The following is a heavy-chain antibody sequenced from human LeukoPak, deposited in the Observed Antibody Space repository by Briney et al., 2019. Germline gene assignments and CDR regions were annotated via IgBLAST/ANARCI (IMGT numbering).Heavy chain of an antibody. J-gene: IGHJ4*02. Sequence: GGSLRLSCAASGFTVSSNYMSWVRQAPGKGLEWVSVIYGGGSTYYADSVKGRFTISRDNSKNTLYLQMNSLRAEDTAVYYCAGDYYDSSGYGFSYFDYWGQGTLVTVSS. CDR3: AGDYYDSSGYGFSYFDY. CDR2: IYGGGST. CDR1: GFTVSSNY. D-gene: IGHD3-22*01. V-gene: IGHV3-53*01.